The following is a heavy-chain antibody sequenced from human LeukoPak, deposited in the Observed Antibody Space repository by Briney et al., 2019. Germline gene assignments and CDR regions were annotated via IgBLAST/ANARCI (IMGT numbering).Heavy chain of an antibody. Sequence: PSETLSLTCTVSGGSISSSSYYWGWIRQPPGKGLEWIGSIYYSGSTYYNPSLKSRVTISVDTSKNQFSLKLSSVTAADTAVYYCARRLDSWFDPWGQGTLVTVSS. V-gene: IGHV4-39*01. CDR2: IYYSGST. CDR1: GGSISSSSYY. D-gene: IGHD3-22*01. J-gene: IGHJ5*02. CDR3: ARRLDSWFDP.